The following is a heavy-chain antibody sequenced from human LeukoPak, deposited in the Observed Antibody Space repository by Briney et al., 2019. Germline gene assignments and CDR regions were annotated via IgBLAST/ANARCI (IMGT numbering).Heavy chain of an antibody. CDR2: IRYDGSNK. J-gene: IGHJ1*01. Sequence: TGGSLRLSCAASGFTFSSYGMHWVRQAPGKGLEWVAFIRYDGSNKYYADSVKGRFTISRDNSKNTLYLQMNSLRAEDTAVYYCARDSSGPEYFQHWGQGTLVTVSP. V-gene: IGHV3-30*02. CDR1: GFTFSSYG. D-gene: IGHD3-22*01. CDR3: ARDSSGPEYFQH.